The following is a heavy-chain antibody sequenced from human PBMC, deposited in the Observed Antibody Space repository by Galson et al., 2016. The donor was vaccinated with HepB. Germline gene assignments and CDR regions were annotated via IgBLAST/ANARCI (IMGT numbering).Heavy chain of an antibody. CDR1: GFTFSTYN. J-gene: IGHJ6*04. V-gene: IGHV3-21*01. Sequence: SLRLSCAASGFTFSTYNMNWVRQAPGTGLEWVSSISSSSSHIFYAASVKGRFTIPRDNAKNSLYLQMNSLRAEDTAVYYCAGAFRGSMVQRVLRDNFYGMDVWGKGTTVTVSS. D-gene: IGHD3-10*01. CDR3: AGAFRGSMVQRVLRDNFYGMDV. CDR2: ISSSSSHI.